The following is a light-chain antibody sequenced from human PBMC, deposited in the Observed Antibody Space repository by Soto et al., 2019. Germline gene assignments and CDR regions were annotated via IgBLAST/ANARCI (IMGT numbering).Light chain of an antibody. Sequence: EKMIKQSPAAVSVYPGERATLSCRASQTVSSSFLAWYQQTPGQAPRLLIYAASSRATGIPDRFSGSGSGTDFTLTISRLAPEDFAVYYCQQYGKSPPTFGHGTKADIK. CDR2: AAS. CDR1: QTVSSSF. CDR3: QQYGKSPPT. J-gene: IGKJ1*01. V-gene: IGKV3-20*01.